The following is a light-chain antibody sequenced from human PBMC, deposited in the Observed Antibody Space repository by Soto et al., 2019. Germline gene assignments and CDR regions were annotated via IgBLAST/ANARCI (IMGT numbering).Light chain of an antibody. Sequence: EIVLTQSPGTLSLSPGERATLSCRASQSVSRSYLAWYQQKPGQAPRPLIYGASSRATGIPDRFTGSGSGTAFTLTISRLEPEDFAVYSCQHYGDSSYTFGQGTKLEIK. J-gene: IGKJ2*01. CDR3: QHYGDSSYT. CDR1: QSVSRSY. CDR2: GAS. V-gene: IGKV3-20*01.